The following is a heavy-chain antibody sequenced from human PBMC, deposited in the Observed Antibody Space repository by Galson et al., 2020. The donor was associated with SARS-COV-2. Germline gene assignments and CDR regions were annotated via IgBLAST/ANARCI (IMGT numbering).Heavy chain of an antibody. Sequence: GGSLRLSCAASGFTFSSYSMNWVRQAPGKGLEWVSSISSSSSYIYYADSVKGRFTISRDNAKNSLYLQMNSLRAEDTAVYYCARAEGPRYFDWLSLMYYFDYWGQGTLVTVSS. CDR2: ISSSSSYI. CDR3: ARAEGPRYFDWLSLMYYFDY. CDR1: GFTFSSYS. J-gene: IGHJ4*02. D-gene: IGHD3-9*01. V-gene: IGHV3-21*01.